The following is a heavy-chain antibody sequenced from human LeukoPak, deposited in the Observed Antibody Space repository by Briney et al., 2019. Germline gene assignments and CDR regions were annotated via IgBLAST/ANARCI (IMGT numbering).Heavy chain of an antibody. Sequence: TGGSLRLSCAASGFTSSSYSMIWVRQAPGKGLEWVSYISSGSSTRCYGDSVKGRFTISRDNAKNSLYLQMNSLRDEDTAVYYCARGDDDYVRYFDYWGQGTLVAVSS. CDR2: ISSGSSTR. CDR3: ARGDDDYVRYFDY. J-gene: IGHJ4*02. CDR1: GFTSSSYS. D-gene: IGHD4-17*01. V-gene: IGHV3-48*02.